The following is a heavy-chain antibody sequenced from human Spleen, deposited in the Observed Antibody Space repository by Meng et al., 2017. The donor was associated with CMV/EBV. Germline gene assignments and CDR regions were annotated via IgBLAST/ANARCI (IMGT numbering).Heavy chain of an antibody. D-gene: IGHD2-2*01. CDR3: ARDLQYCIYASCYGLGY. Sequence: GGSLRLSCTASGFSFGDYAMTWVRQAPGKRLEWIGFIRNKTKGGTTDYAASVKGRFTISRDDSKSIAYLQMNSLKTDDTAVYFCARDLQYCIYASCYGLGYWGQGTLVTVSS. J-gene: IGHJ4*02. V-gene: IGHV3-49*04. CDR2: IRNKTKGGTT. CDR1: GFSFGDYA.